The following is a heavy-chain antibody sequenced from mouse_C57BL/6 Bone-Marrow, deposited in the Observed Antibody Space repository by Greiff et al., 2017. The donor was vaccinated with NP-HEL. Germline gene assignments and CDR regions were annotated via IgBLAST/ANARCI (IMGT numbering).Heavy chain of an antibody. CDR3: ARGAFTVYYGSSPAWFAY. V-gene: IGHV1-53*01. CDR2: INPSNGGT. Sequence: QVQLQQPGTELVKPGASVKLSCKASGYTFTSYWMHWVKQRPGQGLEWIGNINPSNGGTNYNEKFKSKATLTVDKSSSTAYMQLSSLTSEDSAVYYCARGAFTVYYGSSPAWFAYWGQGTLVTVSA. D-gene: IGHD1-1*01. CDR1: GYTFTSYW. J-gene: IGHJ3*01.